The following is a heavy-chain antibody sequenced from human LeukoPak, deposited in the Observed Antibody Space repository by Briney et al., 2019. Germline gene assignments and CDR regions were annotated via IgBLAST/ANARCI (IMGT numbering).Heavy chain of an antibody. D-gene: IGHD2-15*01. J-gene: IGHJ4*02. CDR1: GFTFSSYA. CDR2: ISDDGSNK. CDR3: VRANCGGSCFLIDY. Sequence: PGRSLRLSCAASGFTFSSYAMHWVRQAPGKGLEWVALISDDGSNKFYADSVKGRFTISRDNSKNTLYLQRNSLRAEDTAVYYCVRANCGGSCFLIDYWGQGTLVTVSS. V-gene: IGHV3-30*04.